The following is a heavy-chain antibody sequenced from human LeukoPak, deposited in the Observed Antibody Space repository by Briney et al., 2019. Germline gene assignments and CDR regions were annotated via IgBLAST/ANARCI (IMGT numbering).Heavy chain of an antibody. CDR2: IHHSGST. Sequence: SETLSLTCTVSGYSISSGYYWGWIRQPPGKGLEWIGSIHHSGSTYYNPSLKSRVTISVDTSKNQFSLKLSSVIAADTAVYYCARDMSFRGAAYDSSGYYYAPFDYWGQGTLVTVSS. CDR3: ARDMSFRGAAYDSSGYYYAPFDY. CDR1: GYSISSGYY. J-gene: IGHJ4*02. V-gene: IGHV4-38-2*02. D-gene: IGHD3-22*01.